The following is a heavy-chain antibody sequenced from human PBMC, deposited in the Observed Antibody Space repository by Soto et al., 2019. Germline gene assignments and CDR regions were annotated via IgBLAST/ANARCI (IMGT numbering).Heavy chain of an antibody. CDR1: GFTFSSYA. V-gene: IGHV3-30*04. Sequence: GGSLRLSCAASGFTFSSYAMHWVRQAPGKGLEWVAVIAYDGRNKYYADSVKGRFTISRDNSKNTLYLQMNSLRIEDTAVYYCARELERVFDYWGQGTLVTVAS. J-gene: IGHJ4*02. CDR2: IAYDGRNK. CDR3: ARELERVFDY. D-gene: IGHD1-1*01.